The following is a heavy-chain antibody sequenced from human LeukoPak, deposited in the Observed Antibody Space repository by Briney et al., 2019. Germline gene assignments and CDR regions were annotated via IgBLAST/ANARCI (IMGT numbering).Heavy chain of an antibody. Sequence: ASVKVSCKASGYTFTGYYMHWGRQAPGQGLEWMGWINPNSGGTNYAQKFQGWVTMTRDTSISTAYMELSRLRSDDTAVYYCAREGIAAAGTRVNFQHWGQGTLVTVSS. J-gene: IGHJ1*01. D-gene: IGHD6-13*01. V-gene: IGHV1-2*04. CDR2: INPNSGGT. CDR1: GYTFTGYY. CDR3: AREGIAAAGTRVNFQH.